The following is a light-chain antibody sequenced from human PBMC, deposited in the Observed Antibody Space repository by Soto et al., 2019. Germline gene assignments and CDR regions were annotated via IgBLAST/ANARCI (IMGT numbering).Light chain of an antibody. CDR2: GVT. CDR3: SSFTTSYFYV. J-gene: IGLJ1*01. CDR1: GSDIGAYNY. V-gene: IGLV2-14*01. Sequence: QSVLTQPASVSGSPGQSITISCTGSGSDIGAYNYVSWYQQHPGKAPKLLIHGVTRRPSGVSSRFSASKSAHTASLTISGLQAEDEATYFCSSFTTSYFYVFGPGTKVTV.